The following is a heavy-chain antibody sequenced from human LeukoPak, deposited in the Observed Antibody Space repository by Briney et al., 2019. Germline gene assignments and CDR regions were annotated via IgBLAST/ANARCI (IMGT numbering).Heavy chain of an antibody. CDR3: ARDHSPLLYGDTPGGAFDI. V-gene: IGHV4-30-4*08. D-gene: IGHD4-17*01. CDR2: IYYSGST. J-gene: IGHJ3*02. Sequence: SETLSLTCTVSGGSISSSSYYWGWIRQPPGKGLEWIGYIYYSGSTYYNPSLKSRVTISVDTSKNQFSLKLSSVTAADTAVYYCARDHSPLLYGDTPGGAFDIWGQGTMVTVSS. CDR1: GGSISSSSYY.